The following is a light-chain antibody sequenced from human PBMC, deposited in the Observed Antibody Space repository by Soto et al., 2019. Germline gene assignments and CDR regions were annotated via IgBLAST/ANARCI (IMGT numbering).Light chain of an antibody. J-gene: IGKJ1*01. CDR3: QQYNNWPPMA. CDR1: QSVSSN. CDR2: GAS. V-gene: IGKV3-15*01. Sequence: EIAMTQSRATLSVSPGERATLPCRASQSVSSNLAWYQQKPGQAPRLLIYGASTRATGIPARFSGSGSGTEFTLTISSLQSEDFAVYYCQQYNNWPPMAFGQGTKVEIK.